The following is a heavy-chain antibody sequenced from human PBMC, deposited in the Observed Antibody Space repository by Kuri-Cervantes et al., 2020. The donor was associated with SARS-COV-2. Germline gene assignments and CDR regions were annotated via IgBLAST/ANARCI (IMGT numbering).Heavy chain of an antibody. CDR2: ISSSGSTI. CDR3: AKDLAIVVVPAARVPSFH. D-gene: IGHD2-2*01. CDR1: GFTFSDYY. J-gene: IGHJ4*02. V-gene: IGHV3-11*01. Sequence: GESLKISCAASGFTFSDYYMSWIRQAPGKGLEWVSYISSSGSTIYYADSVKGRFTISRDNAKNSLYLQMNSLRAEDTAVYYCAKDLAIVVVPAARVPSFHWGQGTLVTVSS.